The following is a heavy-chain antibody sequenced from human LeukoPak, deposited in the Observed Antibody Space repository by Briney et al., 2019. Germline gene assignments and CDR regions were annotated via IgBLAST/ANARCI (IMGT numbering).Heavy chain of an antibody. D-gene: IGHD2-15*01. CDR1: GITFSSYG. CDR3: AKNGDRGAYCTGGTCYPYFYYYMDV. CDR2: ISSTGGNT. J-gene: IGHJ6*03. V-gene: IGHV3-23*01. Sequence: GGSLRLSCAASGITFSSYGMSWGRQAPGKGLEWGSSISSTGGNTHYAESVKGRVTISRDNSKNTLYLQMNSLRDEDTAIYYCAKNGDRGAYCTGGTCYPYFYYYMDVWGKGTTVTI.